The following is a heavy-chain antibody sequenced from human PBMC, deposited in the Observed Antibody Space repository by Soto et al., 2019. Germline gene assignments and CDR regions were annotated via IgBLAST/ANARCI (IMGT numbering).Heavy chain of an antibody. CDR2: ISSSSSTI. J-gene: IGHJ4*02. D-gene: IGHD2-8*01. CDR1: GFTFSSYS. Sequence: EVQLVESGGGLVQPGGSLRLSCAASGFTFSSYSMNWVRQAPGKGLEWVSYISSSSSTIYYADSVKGRFTISRDNAKNSLYLQMNSLRDVDSAVYYCARDSCTLCYCGQGTLVTVSS. V-gene: IGHV3-48*02. CDR3: ARDSCTLCY.